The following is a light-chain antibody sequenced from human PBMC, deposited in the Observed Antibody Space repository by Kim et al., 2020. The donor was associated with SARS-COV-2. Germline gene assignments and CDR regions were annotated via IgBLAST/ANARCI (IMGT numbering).Light chain of an antibody. CDR2: LEGSGSY. J-gene: IGLJ3*02. CDR1: SGHSSYI. Sequence: QPVLTQSSSASASLGSSVKLTCTLSSGHSSYIIAWHQQQPGKAPRYLMKLEGSGSYNKGSGVPDRFSGSSSGADRYLTISNLQSEDEADYYCETWDSNTSGWVFGGGTQLTVL. CDR3: ETWDSNTSGWV. V-gene: IGLV4-60*03.